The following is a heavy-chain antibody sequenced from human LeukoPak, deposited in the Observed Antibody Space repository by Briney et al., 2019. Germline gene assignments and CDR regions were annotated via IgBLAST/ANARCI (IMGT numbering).Heavy chain of an antibody. J-gene: IGHJ5*02. CDR2: IYTSGST. V-gene: IGHV4-4*09. D-gene: IGHD6-19*01. CDR1: GGSISSYY. Sequence: PSETLSLTCTVSGGSISSYYWSWIRQPPGKGLEWIGYIYTSGSTNYNPSLKSRVTISVDTSKNQFSLKLSSVTAADTAVYYCARDAGVAGTGPWGQGTLVTVSS. CDR3: ARDAGVAGTGP.